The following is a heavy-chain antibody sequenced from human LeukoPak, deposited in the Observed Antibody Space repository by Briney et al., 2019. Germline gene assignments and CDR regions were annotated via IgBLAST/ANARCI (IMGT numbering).Heavy chain of an antibody. CDR1: GYTFTGYY. V-gene: IGHV1-2*02. CDR2: INPNSGGT. CDR3: ARDTPIVVVPAAQRQYYYYGMDV. J-gene: IGHJ6*02. Sequence: ASVKVSCKASGYTFTGYYMHWVRQAPGQGREWMGWINPNSGGTNYAQKFQGRVTMTRDTSISTAYMELSRLRSDDTAVYYCARDTPIVVVPAAQRQYYYYGMDVWGQGTTVTVSS. D-gene: IGHD2-2*01.